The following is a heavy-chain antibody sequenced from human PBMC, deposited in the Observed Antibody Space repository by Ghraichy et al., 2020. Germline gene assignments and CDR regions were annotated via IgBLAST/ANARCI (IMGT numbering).Heavy chain of an antibody. CDR2: ISGGGGNT. Sequence: GESLNISCAASGFTFSTYAMTWVRQAPGKGLQWVSAISGGGGNTHYADSVKGRFTISRDNSKNTLVLQMNSLRAEDTAVYYCAKEQGKYDFWSGYYIRDYSYYGLDVWGQGTTVTVS. CDR1: GFTFSTYA. D-gene: IGHD3-3*01. CDR3: AKEQGKYDFWSGYYIRDYSYYGLDV. V-gene: IGHV3-23*01. J-gene: IGHJ6*02.